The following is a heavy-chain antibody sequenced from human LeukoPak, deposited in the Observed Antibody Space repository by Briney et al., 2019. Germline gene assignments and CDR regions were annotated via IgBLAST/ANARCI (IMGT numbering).Heavy chain of an antibody. CDR1: GFTFSSYA. CDR2: ISNSGGTT. D-gene: IGHD2-21*02. J-gene: IGHJ4*02. CDR3: AKGYRGDPIDY. Sequence: GGSLILSCAASGFTFSSYAMSWVRQAPGKGLEWVSAISNSGGTTYYADSVKGRFTISRDNSKNTLSLQMNSLRAEDTAVYYCAKGYRGDPIDYWGQGTLVTVSS. V-gene: IGHV3-23*01.